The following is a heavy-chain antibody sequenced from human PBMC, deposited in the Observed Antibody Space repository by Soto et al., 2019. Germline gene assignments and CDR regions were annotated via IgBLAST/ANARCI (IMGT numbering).Heavy chain of an antibody. CDR2: ISYSGAT. V-gene: IGHV4-39*01. D-gene: IGHD3-22*01. CDR1: GGSISSTTYY. J-gene: IGHJ4*02. Sequence: ETLSLTCAVSGGSISSTTYYWGWIRQPPGKGLEWIGTISYSGATYYNPSLKSRVTISVDTSNNQLFLKLTSVTAADTAVYYCATDLYYYETTGFYFFLPLDYWGQGALVTVSS. CDR3: ATDLYYYETTGFYFFLPLDY.